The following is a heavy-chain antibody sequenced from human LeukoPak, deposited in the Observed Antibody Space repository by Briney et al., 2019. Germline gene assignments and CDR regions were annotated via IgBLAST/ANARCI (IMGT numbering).Heavy chain of an antibody. J-gene: IGHJ5*02. CDR3: ARDQGQWLVTGWFDP. V-gene: IGHV3-7*05. CDR2: IKEDGSEK. CDR1: GFTVSNNY. Sequence: GGSLRLSCAASGFTVSNNYMSWVRQAPGKGLEWVANIKEDGSEKYYVDSVKGRFTISRDNAKNSLYLQMNSLRPEDTAVYYCARDQGQWLVTGWFDPWGQGTLVTVSS. D-gene: IGHD6-19*01.